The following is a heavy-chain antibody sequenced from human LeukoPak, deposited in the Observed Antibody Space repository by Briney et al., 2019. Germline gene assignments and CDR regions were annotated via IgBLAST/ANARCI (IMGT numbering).Heavy chain of an antibody. CDR1: GGSISSYY. D-gene: IGHD3-22*01. CDR2: IYYSGST. J-gene: IGHJ4*02. V-gene: IGHV4-59*01. Sequence: SETLSLTCTVSGGSISSYYWSWIRQPPGKGLEWIGYIYYSGSTNYNPSLKSRVTISVDTSKNQFSLRLSSVTAADTAVYYCARTNYDSSGYPFDYWGQGTLVTVSS. CDR3: ARTNYDSSGYPFDY.